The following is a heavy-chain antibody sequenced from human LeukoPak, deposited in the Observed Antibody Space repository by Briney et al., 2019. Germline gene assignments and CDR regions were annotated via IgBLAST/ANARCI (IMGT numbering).Heavy chain of an antibody. D-gene: IGHD4-17*01. Sequence: GESLKISCKGSGYSFTSYWISWVRQMPGKGLEWMGRIDPSDSYTNYSPSFQGHVTTSADKSISTAYLQWSSLKASDTAMYYCAKRRMTTVTTETAFDIWGQGTMVTVSS. CDR3: AKRRMTTVTTETAFDI. J-gene: IGHJ3*02. V-gene: IGHV5-10-1*01. CDR1: GYSFTSYW. CDR2: IDPSDSYT.